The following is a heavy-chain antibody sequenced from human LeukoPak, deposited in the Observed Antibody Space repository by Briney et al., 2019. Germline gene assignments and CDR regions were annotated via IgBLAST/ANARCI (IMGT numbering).Heavy chain of an antibody. V-gene: IGHV3-30*02. J-gene: IGHJ4*02. CDR1: GFTFSSYG. CDR2: IRYDGSNK. CDR3: ANERPMVRGVQFDY. Sequence: GGSLRLSCAASGFTFSSYGMHWVRQAPGKGLEWVAFIRYDGSNKYYADSVKGRFTISRDNSKNTLYLQMNSLRAEDTAVYYCANERPMVRGVQFDYWGQGTLVTVSS. D-gene: IGHD3-10*01.